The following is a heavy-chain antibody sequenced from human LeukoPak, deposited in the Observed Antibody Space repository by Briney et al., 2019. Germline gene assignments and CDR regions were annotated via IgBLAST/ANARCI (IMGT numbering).Heavy chain of an antibody. D-gene: IGHD3-10*01. CDR1: GGSINNYY. J-gene: IGHJ4*02. CDR2: IYYSGST. Sequence: PSETLSLTCTVSGGSINNYYWSWIRQPPGKGLEWIGYIYYSGSTNYNPSLKSRLTISVDTSKNQFSLKLSSVTAADTAVYYCARYYYVSGNYYFDYWGQGTLVTASS. CDR3: ARYYYVSGNYYFDY. V-gene: IGHV4-59*01.